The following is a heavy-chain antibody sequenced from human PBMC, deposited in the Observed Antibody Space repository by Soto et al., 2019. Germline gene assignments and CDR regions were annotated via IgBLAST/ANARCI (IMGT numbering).Heavy chain of an antibody. V-gene: IGHV3-21*01. D-gene: IGHD4-4*01. J-gene: IGHJ6*03. Sequence: PGGSLRLSCAASGFTFSSYSMNWVRQAPGKGLEWVSSISSSSSYIYYADSVKGRFTISRDNAKNSLYLQMNSLRAEDTAVYYCARDSRPYSNSPMDVWGKGTTVTSP. CDR1: GFTFSSYS. CDR3: ARDSRPYSNSPMDV. CDR2: ISSSSSYI.